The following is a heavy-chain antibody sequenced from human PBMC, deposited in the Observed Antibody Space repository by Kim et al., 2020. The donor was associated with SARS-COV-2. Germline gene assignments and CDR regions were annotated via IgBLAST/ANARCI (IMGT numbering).Heavy chain of an antibody. V-gene: IGHV3-11*01. CDR1: GFTFSDYY. J-gene: IGHJ3*02. Sequence: GGSLRLSYAASGFTFSDYYMSWIRQAPGKGLEWVSYISSSGSTIYYADSVKGRFTISRDKTKNSLYLQMNSLRAEDTAVYYCARVHSGSYFNDAFDIWGQGTMVPVSS. CDR3: ARVHSGSYFNDAFDI. CDR2: ISSSGSTI. D-gene: IGHD1-26*01.